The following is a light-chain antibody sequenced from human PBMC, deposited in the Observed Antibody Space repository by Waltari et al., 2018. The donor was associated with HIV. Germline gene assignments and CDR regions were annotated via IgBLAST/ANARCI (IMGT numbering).Light chain of an antibody. V-gene: IGKV3-15*01. CDR3: QQYNNWPRT. Sequence: EIVMTQYPVTLSVSPGERATISCTASQSVSSYLAWYQQKPGQAPRLLLYGASTRATGIPARFSGSGSGTEFTLTISSLQSEDFAVYYCQQYNNWPRTFGQGTKLEIK. CDR1: QSVSSY. CDR2: GAS. J-gene: IGKJ2*01.